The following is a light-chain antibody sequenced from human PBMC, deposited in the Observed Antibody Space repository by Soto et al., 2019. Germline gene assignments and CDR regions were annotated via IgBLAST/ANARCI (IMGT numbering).Light chain of an antibody. Sequence: IQLTQSPSSLSASVGDRVTITCRASQGISSYLAWYQQKPGKAPKLLIYAASTLQSGVPSRFSGSGSGTDFTLTISSLLPEDFATYYCQQLDSYPLTFGHGTKVDIK. J-gene: IGKJ1*01. CDR2: AAS. CDR1: QGISSY. V-gene: IGKV1-9*01. CDR3: QQLDSYPLT.